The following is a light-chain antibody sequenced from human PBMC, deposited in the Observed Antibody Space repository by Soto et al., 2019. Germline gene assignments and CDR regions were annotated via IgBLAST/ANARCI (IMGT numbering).Light chain of an antibody. J-gene: IGKJ1*01. CDR2: HAS. CDR1: QNIGRW. V-gene: IGKV1-5*01. CDR3: KQYNSYSWT. Sequence: DIQMTQSPSTLSASIGDRVTISCRASQNIGRWLAWYQQKPGTAPNLLIYHASNLRGGVPSRFSGGGSGTELTLTISSLQPDDIATYSYKQYNSYSWTFGKGTKVKSN.